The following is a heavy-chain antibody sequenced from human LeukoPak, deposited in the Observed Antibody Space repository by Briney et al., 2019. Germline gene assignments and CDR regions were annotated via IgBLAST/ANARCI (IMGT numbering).Heavy chain of an antibody. CDR3: ARESSGPSNSGGLFLQRWYYYYMDV. CDR2: TYYRSKWYN. CDR1: GDSVSSNSAA. V-gene: IGHV6-1*01. Sequence: SQTLSLTCAISGDSVSSNSAAWNWIRQSPSRGLEWLGRTYYRSKWYNDCAVSVKSRITINPDTSKNQFSLQLNSVTPEDTAVYYCARESSGPSNSGGLFLQRWYYYYMDVWGKGTTVTVSS. D-gene: IGHD3-10*01. J-gene: IGHJ6*03.